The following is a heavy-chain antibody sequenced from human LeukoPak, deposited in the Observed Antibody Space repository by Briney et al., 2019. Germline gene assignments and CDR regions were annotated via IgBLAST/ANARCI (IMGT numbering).Heavy chain of an antibody. J-gene: IGHJ4*02. CDR3: ARGPSGYHNT. D-gene: IGHD5-12*01. CDR2: FSASGNS. Sequence: SETLSLTCTVSGDSISSDDYYWSWIRQPAGKGLEWIRRFSASGNSNYNPSLKSRLTISVDRSKNQFSLKLTSVTAAGTAVYYCARGPSGYHNTGGQGTLVTVSS. V-gene: IGHV4-61*02. CDR1: GDSISSDDYY.